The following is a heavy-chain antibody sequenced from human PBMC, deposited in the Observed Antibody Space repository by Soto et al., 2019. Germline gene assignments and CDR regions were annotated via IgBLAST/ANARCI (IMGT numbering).Heavy chain of an antibody. V-gene: IGHV3-48*01. J-gene: IGHJ4*02. D-gene: IGHD6-13*01. CDR3: ARDPQGSSSSWTWVDY. CDR1: GFTFSSYS. Sequence: GGSLRLSCAASGFTFSSYSMNWVRQAPGKGLEWVSYISSSSSTIYYADSVKGRFTISRDNAKNSLYLQMNSLRAEDTAVYYCARDPQGSSSSWTWVDYWGQGTLVTVSS. CDR2: ISSSSSTI.